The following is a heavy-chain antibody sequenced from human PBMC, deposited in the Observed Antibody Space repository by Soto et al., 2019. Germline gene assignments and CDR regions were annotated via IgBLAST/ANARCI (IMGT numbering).Heavy chain of an antibody. Sequence: GGSLRLSCAASGFTFSSYWMHWVRQAPGKGLVWVSHINSDGSDTTYADSVKGRFTISRDNAKNMLYLQMNSLRAEDTAVYYCARGIKYGDYSRWFDPWGQGTLVTVSS. V-gene: IGHV3-74*01. CDR3: ARGIKYGDYSRWFDP. CDR1: GFTFSSYW. CDR2: INSDGSDT. D-gene: IGHD4-17*01. J-gene: IGHJ5*02.